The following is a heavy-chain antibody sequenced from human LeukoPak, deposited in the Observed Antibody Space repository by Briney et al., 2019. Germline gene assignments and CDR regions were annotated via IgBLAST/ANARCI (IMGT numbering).Heavy chain of an antibody. D-gene: IGHD5-12*01. Sequence: PGGSLRLSCAASGFTFSTYSMSWVRQAPGKGLEWVSAIRSNGENTYYADSVRGRFTISRDNSRGTLSLQMNSLRADDTAVYFCAIHSWDGRGSFYWGQGTLVSVSS. J-gene: IGHJ4*02. CDR2: IRSNGENT. CDR1: GFTFSTYS. CDR3: AIHSWDGRGSFY. V-gene: IGHV3-23*01.